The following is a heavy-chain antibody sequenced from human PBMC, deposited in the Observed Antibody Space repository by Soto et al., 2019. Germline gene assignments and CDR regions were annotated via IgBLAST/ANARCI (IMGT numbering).Heavy chain of an antibody. D-gene: IGHD6-6*01. J-gene: IGHJ6*02. CDR1: GFTFSSYG. V-gene: IGHV3-30*18. CDR2: ISYDGSNK. CDR3: AKALPIAARRNHYYYGMDV. Sequence: GGSLRLSCAASGFTFSSYGMHWVRQAPGKGLEWVAVISYDGSNKYYADSVKGRFTISRDNSKNTLYLQMNSLRAEDTAVYYCAKALPIAARRNHYYYGMDVWGQGTTVTVSS.